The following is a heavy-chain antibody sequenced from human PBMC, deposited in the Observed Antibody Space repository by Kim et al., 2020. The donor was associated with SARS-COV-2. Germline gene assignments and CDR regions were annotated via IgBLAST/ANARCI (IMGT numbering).Heavy chain of an antibody. Sequence: LESRVTISVDTSKNQFSLKLSSVTAADTAVYYCARGHRRITMIVGGADYWGQGTLVTVSS. V-gene: IGHV4-34*01. J-gene: IGHJ4*02. CDR3: ARGHRRITMIVGGADY. D-gene: IGHD3-22*01.